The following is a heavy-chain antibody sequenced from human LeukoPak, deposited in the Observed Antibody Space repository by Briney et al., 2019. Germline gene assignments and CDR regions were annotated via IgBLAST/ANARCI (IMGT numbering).Heavy chain of an antibody. Sequence: ASVTVSCTASGYTFTIYYMHWVRQAPGQGLEWLGNINPSGGSTSNAQKLQGRVTMTTDTSTSAAYMELRSLRSDDTAVYYCARGATYYGDYRYYFDYWGQGTLVTVSS. D-gene: IGHD4-17*01. J-gene: IGHJ4*02. CDR3: ARGATYYGDYRYYFDY. CDR1: GYTFTIYY. V-gene: IGHV1-46*01. CDR2: INPSGGST.